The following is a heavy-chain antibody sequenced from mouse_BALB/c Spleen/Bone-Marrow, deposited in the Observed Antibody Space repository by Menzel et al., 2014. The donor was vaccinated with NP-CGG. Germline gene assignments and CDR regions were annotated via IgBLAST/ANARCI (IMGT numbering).Heavy chain of an antibody. J-gene: IGHJ1*01. V-gene: IGHV1-63*02. Sequence: QVQLKESGAELVRPGTSVKISCKASGYTFTNYWPGWVKQRPGHGLEWIGDIYPGGGYTNYNEKFKGKATLTADTSSSTAYMQLSSLTSEDSAVYFCAREVRRYFDVWGAGTTVTVSS. CDR2: IYPGGGYT. CDR1: GYTFTNYW. D-gene: IGHD2-14*01. CDR3: AREVRRYFDV.